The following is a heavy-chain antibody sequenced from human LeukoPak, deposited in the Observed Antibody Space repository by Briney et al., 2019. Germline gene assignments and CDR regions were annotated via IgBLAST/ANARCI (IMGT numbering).Heavy chain of an antibody. D-gene: IGHD3-10*01. V-gene: IGHV4-59*01. J-gene: IGHJ6*03. Sequence: SETLSLTCTVSGGSISSYYWSWIRQPPGKGLEWIGYIYYSGSTNYNPSLKSRVTISVDTSKDQFSLKLSSVTAADTAVYYCAREGITISYYYMDVWGKGTTVTVSS. CDR1: GGSISSYY. CDR3: AREGITISYYYMDV. CDR2: IYYSGST.